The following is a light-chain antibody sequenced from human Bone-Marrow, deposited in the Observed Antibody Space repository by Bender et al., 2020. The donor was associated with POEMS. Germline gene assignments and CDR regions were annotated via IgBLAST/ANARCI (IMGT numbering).Light chain of an antibody. Sequence: SYVLSQPPSVSVAPGETARITCGGHWLSSKSVNWYQQKPGQAPVVVVSNDDKRPPGGPERFSASTSGNTATLTITTVEAGDEADYFCQVWDTDTDHAVFGGGTKLTAL. V-gene: IGLV3-21*02. CDR1: WLSSKS. J-gene: IGLJ3*02. CDR2: NDD. CDR3: QVWDTDTDHAV.